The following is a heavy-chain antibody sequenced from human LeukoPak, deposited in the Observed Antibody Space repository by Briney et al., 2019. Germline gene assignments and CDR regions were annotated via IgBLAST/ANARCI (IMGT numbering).Heavy chain of an antibody. CDR3: ARVTNFYYYYMDV. V-gene: IGHV4-59*12. Sequence: SETLSLTCTVSGGSISSYYWSWIRQPPGKGLEWIGYIHYSGSTNCNPSLKSRLIISIDSSKNQFSLKLSSVTAADTAVYYCARVTNFYYYYMDVWGKGTTVTASS. D-gene: IGHD5-24*01. CDR2: IHYSGST. CDR1: GGSISSYY. J-gene: IGHJ6*03.